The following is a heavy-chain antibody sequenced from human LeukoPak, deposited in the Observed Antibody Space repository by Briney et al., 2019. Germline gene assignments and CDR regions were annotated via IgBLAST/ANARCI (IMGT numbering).Heavy chain of an antibody. V-gene: IGHV3-48*04. CDR3: ALGGWLQPFDY. J-gene: IGHJ4*02. CDR2: ISSSGTTI. Sequence: RSGGSLRLSCAASGFTFNSSSMNWVRQAPGKGLEWLSYISSSGTTIYYADSVKGRFTISRDNTKNSLSLQVNGLRADDTAVYYCALGGWLQPFDYWGQGTLVTVSS. CDR1: GFTFNSSS. D-gene: IGHD5-24*01.